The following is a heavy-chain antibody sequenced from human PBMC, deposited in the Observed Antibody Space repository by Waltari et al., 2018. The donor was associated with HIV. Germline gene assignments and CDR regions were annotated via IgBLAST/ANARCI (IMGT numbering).Heavy chain of an antibody. J-gene: IGHJ3*02. CDR3: ARAFMIRGTGAFDI. V-gene: IGHV3-48*03. D-gene: IGHD3-10*01. CDR2: IISSGRTI. CDR1: GFTRLSYE. Sequence: EVQVVESVGGLVQTGGALRLSCAASGFTRLSYEMNWFRQSPGKVLEWVSYIISSGRTIYFADSVKGRFTMSRDNAKNSLYPRMNSLRAEDTAVYYCARAFMIRGTGAFDIWGQGTMVTVSS.